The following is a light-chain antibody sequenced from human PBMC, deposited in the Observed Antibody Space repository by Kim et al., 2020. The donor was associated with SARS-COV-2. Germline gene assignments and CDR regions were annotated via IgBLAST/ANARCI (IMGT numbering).Light chain of an antibody. CDR1: SSNIGSNT. V-gene: IGLV1-44*01. CDR2: SNN. J-gene: IGLJ2*01. Sequence: GQSVTIYCSGSSSNIGSNTVNWYQQLPGTAPKLLSYSNNQRPSGVPDRFSGSKSGTSASLAISGLQSEDEADYYCAAWDDSLNGVVFGGGTQLTVL. CDR3: AAWDDSLNGVV.